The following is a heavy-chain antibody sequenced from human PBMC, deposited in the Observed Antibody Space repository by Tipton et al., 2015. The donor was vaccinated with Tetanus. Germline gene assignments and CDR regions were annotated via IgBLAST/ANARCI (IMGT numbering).Heavy chain of an antibody. CDR3: ARATSTGPAYNWFDP. CDR2: MYYSGTT. CDR1: GGSISSGGYS. Sequence: TLSLTCAVSGGSISSGGYSWTWIRQPPGKGLQWIGYMYYSGTTHYNPSLKSRVTISIDRSKNQLSLKLTSVTAADTAVCYCARATSTGPAYNWFDPWGQGTLVTVSS. V-gene: IGHV4-30-2*01. J-gene: IGHJ5*02. D-gene: IGHD2-8*02.